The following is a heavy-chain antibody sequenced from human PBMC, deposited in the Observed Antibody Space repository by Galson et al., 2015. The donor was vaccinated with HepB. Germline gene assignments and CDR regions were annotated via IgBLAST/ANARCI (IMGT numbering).Heavy chain of an antibody. Sequence: VKVSCKASGYIFNEYYMHWVRQAPGQGLEWMGWMNPKSGATNFAQKFQGRVTMTTETSINTAYMQLGSLRSDDTAVYYCARDPSSAYFSSDYWGQGTLVTVSS. CDR3: ARDPSSAYFSSDY. D-gene: IGHD3-22*01. CDR2: MNPKSGAT. CDR1: GYIFNEYY. J-gene: IGHJ4*02. V-gene: IGHV1-2*02.